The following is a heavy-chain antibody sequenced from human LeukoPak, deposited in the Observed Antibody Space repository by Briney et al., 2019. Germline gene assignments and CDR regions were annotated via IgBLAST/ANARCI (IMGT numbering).Heavy chain of an antibody. CDR2: ISSSSSTI. V-gene: IGHV3-48*01. CDR3: ARSSRELGGYAPWELMPPFDY. Sequence: GGSLRLSCAASGFTVSSNYMSWVRQAPGKGLEWVSYISSSSSTIYYADSVKGRFTISRDNAKNSLYLQMNSLGAEDTAVYYCARSSRELGGYAPWELMPPFDYWGQGTLVTVSS. CDR1: GFTVSSNY. D-gene: IGHD1-7*01. J-gene: IGHJ4*02.